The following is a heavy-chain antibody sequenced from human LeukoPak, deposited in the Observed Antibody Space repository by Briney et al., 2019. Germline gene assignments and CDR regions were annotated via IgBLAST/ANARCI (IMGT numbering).Heavy chain of an antibody. V-gene: IGHV3-74*01. D-gene: IGHD3-10*01. Sequence: PGGSLRLSCGASAFTFSRYRMHWVRQTPGEGLVWVSRISSDGTTTTYADSVKGRFTISRDNARNTLYLQMNSLRAEDTAVYYCARFAYDSGSLSWGQGALVTVSS. CDR2: ISSDGTTT. J-gene: IGHJ5*02. CDR1: AFTFSRYR. CDR3: ARFAYDSGSLS.